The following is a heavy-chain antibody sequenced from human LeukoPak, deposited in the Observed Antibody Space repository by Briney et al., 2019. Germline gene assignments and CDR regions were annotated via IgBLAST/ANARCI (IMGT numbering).Heavy chain of an antibody. Sequence: GGSLRLSCAASGFTFSSYAMSWVRQAPGKGLEWVSAISGSGGSTYYADSVKGRFTISRDNSKNTLHLQMNSLRAEDTAVYYCAKGNKFGYCSSTSCYRKSLYYYYYYYMDVWGKGTTVTVSS. CDR3: AKGNKFGYCSSTSCYRKSLYYYYYYYMDV. J-gene: IGHJ6*03. CDR2: ISGSGGST. CDR1: GFTFSSYA. D-gene: IGHD2-2*03. V-gene: IGHV3-23*01.